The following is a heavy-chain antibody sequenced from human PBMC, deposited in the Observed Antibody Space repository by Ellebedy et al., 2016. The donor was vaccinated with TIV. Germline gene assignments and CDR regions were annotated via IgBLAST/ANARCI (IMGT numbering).Heavy chain of an antibody. CDR3: VKGVSVAWYLDAFDI. J-gene: IGHJ3*02. CDR2: ISWNSGSI. Sequence: GGSLRLSCAASGFTFDDYAMHWVRQAPGKGLEWVSGISWNSGSIGYADSVKGRFTISRDNAKNSLYLQMSSLRAEDTAVYYCVKGVSVAWYLDAFDIWGQGTMVTVSS. CDR1: GFTFDDYA. D-gene: IGHD6-19*01. V-gene: IGHV3-9*01.